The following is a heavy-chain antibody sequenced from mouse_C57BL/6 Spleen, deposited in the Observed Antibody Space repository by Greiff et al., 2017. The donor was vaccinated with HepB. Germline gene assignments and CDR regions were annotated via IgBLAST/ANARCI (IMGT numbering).Heavy chain of an antibody. V-gene: IGHV1-82*01. J-gene: IGHJ2*01. Sequence: VQLQQSGPELVKPGASVKISCKASGYAFSSSWMNWVKQRPGKGLEWIGRIYPGDGDTNYNGKFKGKATLTADKSSSTAYMQLSSLTSEDSAVYFCARSHYSNYFDYWGQGTTLTVSS. CDR2: IYPGDGDT. D-gene: IGHD2-5*01. CDR3: ARSHYSNYFDY. CDR1: GYAFSSSW.